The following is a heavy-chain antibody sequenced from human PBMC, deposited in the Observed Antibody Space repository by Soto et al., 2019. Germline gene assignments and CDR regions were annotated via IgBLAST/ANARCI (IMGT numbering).Heavy chain of an antibody. V-gene: IGHV3-30*18. CDR3: AKVPVNYYDASGHYDLSVY. Sequence: QVQLVESGGGVVQPGRSLRLSCAASGFTFSGYGLHWVRQAPGKGLEWVAGIEYAGIDKYYADSVKGRFTISRDNAKNTLYLQINCLRTEDTAMYYCAKVPVNYYDASGHYDLSVYWSQGTLVTVSS. J-gene: IGHJ4*02. D-gene: IGHD3-22*01. CDR1: GFTFSGYG. CDR2: IEYAGIDK.